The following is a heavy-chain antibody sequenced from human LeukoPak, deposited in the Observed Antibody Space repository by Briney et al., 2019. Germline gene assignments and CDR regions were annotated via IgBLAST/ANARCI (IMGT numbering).Heavy chain of an antibody. D-gene: IGHD5-12*01. CDR3: AKSGYDSIYYYYYYMDI. J-gene: IGHJ6*03. CDR1: GFTFSSYA. V-gene: IGHV3-64*01. Sequence: GGSLRLSCAASGFTFSSYAMHWVRQAPGKGLEYVSAISSNGGSTYYAISVKDRFTISRDNSKNTLYLQMNSLRAEDTAIYYCAKSGYDSIYYYYYYMDIWGKGTTVTISS. CDR2: ISSNGGST.